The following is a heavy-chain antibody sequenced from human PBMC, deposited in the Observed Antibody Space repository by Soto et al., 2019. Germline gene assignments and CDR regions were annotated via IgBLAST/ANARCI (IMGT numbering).Heavy chain of an antibody. D-gene: IGHD6-6*01. V-gene: IGHV1-2*04. CDR3: ARGPYSSSSPYYCYYMAV. CDR1: GYTFTGYY. Sequence: ASVKVSCKASGYTFTGYYMHWVRQAPGQGLEWMGWINPNSGGTNYAQKFQGWVTMTRDTSISTAYMELSRLRSDDTAVYYCARGPYSSSSPYYCYYMAVPGKGTTVLVS. J-gene: IGHJ6*03. CDR2: INPNSGGT.